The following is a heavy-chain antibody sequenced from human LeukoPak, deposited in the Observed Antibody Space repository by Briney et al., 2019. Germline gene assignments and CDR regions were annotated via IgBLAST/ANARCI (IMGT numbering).Heavy chain of an antibody. CDR3: ARGSGYSYGPEPYFDL. D-gene: IGHD5-18*01. Sequence: ASVKVSCKASGYTFTSYYMQWVRQAPGQGLEWMGWINPNSGGTNYAQKFQGWVTMTRDTSISTAYMELSRLSSADTAVYYCARGSGYSYGPEPYFDLWGRGTLVTVSS. CDR1: GYTFTSYY. J-gene: IGHJ2*01. V-gene: IGHV1-2*04. CDR2: INPNSGGT.